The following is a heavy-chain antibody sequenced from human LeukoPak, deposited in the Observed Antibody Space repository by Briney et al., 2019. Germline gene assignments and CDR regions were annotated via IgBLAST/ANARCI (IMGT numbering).Heavy chain of an antibody. J-gene: IGHJ4*02. Sequence: SETLSLTCTVSGASINSSSYYWGWVRQPPGKGLEWIGNMYYRGSTYYNPSLKSRVTISVDTSKNQFSLKLSSVAAADTAVYYCARGLRAAAGYYFDYWGQGTLVTVSS. CDR3: ARGLRAAAGYYFDY. V-gene: IGHV4-39*07. CDR1: GASINSSSYY. D-gene: IGHD6-13*01. CDR2: MYYRGST.